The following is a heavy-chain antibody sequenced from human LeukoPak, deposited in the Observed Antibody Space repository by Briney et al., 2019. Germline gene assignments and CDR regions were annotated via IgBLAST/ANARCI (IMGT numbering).Heavy chain of an antibody. D-gene: IGHD3-22*01. V-gene: IGHV3-23*01. Sequence: PGGSLRLSCAASGFTFSSYAMSWVRQAPGKGLEWVSAISGSGGSTYYADSVKGRFTISRDNPKNTLYLQMNSLRAEDTAVYYCAKDRYYDSSGYYLLVDAFDIWGQGTMVTVSS. J-gene: IGHJ3*02. CDR1: GFTFSSYA. CDR3: AKDRYYDSSGYYLLVDAFDI. CDR2: ISGSGGST.